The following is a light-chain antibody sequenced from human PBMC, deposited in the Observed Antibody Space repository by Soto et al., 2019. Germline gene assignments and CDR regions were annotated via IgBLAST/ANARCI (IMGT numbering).Light chain of an antibody. CDR1: QSALFSASNKNY. Sequence: DVVLTQSPDSLALSLGETATITCKPTQSALFSASNKNYIAWYQRRPGQPLKLLFYWASTRASGVPERFSGSGSGTDFTLPISSLQPDYAAIYYCQQYFSIPMFTFAQGTHLQIK. V-gene: IGKV4-1*01. CDR3: QQYFSIPMFT. J-gene: IGKJ2*01. CDR2: WAS.